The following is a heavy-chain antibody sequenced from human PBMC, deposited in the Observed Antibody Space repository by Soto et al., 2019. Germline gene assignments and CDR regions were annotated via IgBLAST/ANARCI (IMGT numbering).Heavy chain of an antibody. CDR3: AKRFTLFGEVKLSPDFDY. CDR2: ISYSGTTT. Sequence: ESGGGLVQPEGSLRLSCAASGFTFSSHAMSRVRQAPGKGLEWVSAISYSGTTTYYAESVKGRFTISRDNSKNTLYLQMNSLRVEDTAIYYCAKRFTLFGEVKLSPDFDYWGQGTLVTVSS. CDR1: GFTFSSHA. J-gene: IGHJ4*02. D-gene: IGHD3-3*01. V-gene: IGHV3-23*01.